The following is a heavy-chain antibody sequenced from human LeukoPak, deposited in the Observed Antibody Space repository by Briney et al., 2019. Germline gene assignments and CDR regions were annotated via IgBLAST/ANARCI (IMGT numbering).Heavy chain of an antibody. D-gene: IGHD5-18*01. V-gene: IGHV4-39*01. Sequence: PSETLSLTCTVSGGSISSSTYYWGWIRQPPGKGLEWIGSIYYSGRTYYNPSLKSRVTISVDTSKNLFSLKVSSVTAADTAVYYCARPDQRGYSYGYSAFDIWGQGTMVTVSS. CDR1: GGSISSSTYY. J-gene: IGHJ3*02. CDR3: ARPDQRGYSYGYSAFDI. CDR2: IYYSGRT.